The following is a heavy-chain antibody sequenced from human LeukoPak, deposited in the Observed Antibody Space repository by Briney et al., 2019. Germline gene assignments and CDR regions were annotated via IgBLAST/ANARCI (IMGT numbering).Heavy chain of an antibody. CDR3: ARGRCSGGSCYSVVPLAFDP. Sequence: GASVKVSCKASGYTFTSYAMNWVRQAPGQGLEWMGWINTNTGNPTYAQGFTGRFVFSLDTSVSTAYLQISSLKAEDTAVCYCARGRCSGGSCYSVVPLAFDPWGQGTLVTVSS. CDR1: GYTFTSYA. V-gene: IGHV7-4-1*02. D-gene: IGHD2-15*01. J-gene: IGHJ5*02. CDR2: INTNTGNP.